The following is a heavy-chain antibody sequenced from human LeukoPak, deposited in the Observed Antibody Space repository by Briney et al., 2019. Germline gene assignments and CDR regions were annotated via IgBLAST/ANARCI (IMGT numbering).Heavy chain of an antibody. CDR2: FDPEDGET. J-gene: IGHJ6*03. Sequence: ASVKVSCKVSGYTLTELSMHWVRQAPGKGLEWMGGFDPEDGETIYAQKFQGRVTMTEVTSTDTAYMELSSLRSEDTAVYYCAAAFRPGYYYYMDVWGKGTTVTISS. CDR3: AAAFRPGYYYYMDV. CDR1: GYTLTELS. D-gene: IGHD3-10*01. V-gene: IGHV1-24*01.